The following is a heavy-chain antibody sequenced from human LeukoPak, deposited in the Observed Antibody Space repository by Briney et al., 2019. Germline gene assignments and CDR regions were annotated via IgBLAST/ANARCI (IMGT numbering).Heavy chain of an antibody. Sequence: GGSLRLSCAASGFTFSSDAMSWVRQAPGKGLEWVSAISGSGGSTYYADSVKGRFTISRDNSKNTLYLQMNSLRAEDTAVYYCAKDRAPITMVRGVIDYWGQGTLVTVSS. D-gene: IGHD3-10*01. J-gene: IGHJ4*02. CDR2: ISGSGGST. CDR3: AKDRAPITMVRGVIDY. V-gene: IGHV3-23*01. CDR1: GFTFSSDA.